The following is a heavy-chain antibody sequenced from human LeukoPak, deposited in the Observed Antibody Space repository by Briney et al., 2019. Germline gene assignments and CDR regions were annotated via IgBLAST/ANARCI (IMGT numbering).Heavy chain of an antibody. CDR3: ARDLVSSSWYTPAFDI. CDR2: IYYSGST. D-gene: IGHD6-13*01. Sequence: SETLSLTCTVSGGSISSSSYYWGWIRQPPGKGLEWIGSIYYSGSTYYNPSLKSRVTISVDTSKNQFSLKLSSVTAADTAVYYCARDLVSSSWYTPAFDIWGQGTMVTVSS. V-gene: IGHV4-39*07. CDR1: GGSISSSSYY. J-gene: IGHJ3*02.